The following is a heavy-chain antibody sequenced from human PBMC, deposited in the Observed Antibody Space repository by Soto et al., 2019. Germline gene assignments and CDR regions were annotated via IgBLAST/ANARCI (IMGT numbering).Heavy chain of an antibody. Sequence: GESLKISCKGSGYSFTSYWISWVRQMPGKGLEWMGIIYPGDSDTRYSPSFQGQVTISADKSISTAYLQWSSLKASDTAMYYCARHGVADEEFHYYYYYGMDVWGQGTTVTVSS. J-gene: IGHJ6*02. CDR2: IYPGDSDT. CDR3: ARHGVADEEFHYYYYYGMDV. D-gene: IGHD3-3*01. V-gene: IGHV5-51*01. CDR1: GYSFTSYW.